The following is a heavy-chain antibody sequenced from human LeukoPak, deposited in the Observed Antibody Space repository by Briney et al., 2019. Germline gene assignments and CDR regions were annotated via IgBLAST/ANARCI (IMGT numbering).Heavy chain of an antibody. V-gene: IGHV1-18*03. CDR3: ARGPPRSATIWAFDI. CDR1: GYTFTDYG. D-gene: IGHD3-10*01. J-gene: IGHJ3*02. Sequence: GASVKVSCKAFGYTFTDYGITWVRQAPGQGLEWMGWTSSYNGRTNYVQKFQGRVAMTADPSTNTAYMELRSLRSDDMAVYFCARGPPRSATIWAFDIWGQGTMVTVSS. CDR2: TSSYNGRT.